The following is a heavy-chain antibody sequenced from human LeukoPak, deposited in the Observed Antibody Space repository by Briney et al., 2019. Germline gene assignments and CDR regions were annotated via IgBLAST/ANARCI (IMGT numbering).Heavy chain of an antibody. V-gene: IGHV3-20*04. CDR2: INWNGGST. D-gene: IGHD3-3*01. J-gene: IGHJ4*02. CDR3: ARGTIHDFWSGYSYYFDY. Sequence: GGSLRLSCAASGFTFDDYGMSWVRQAPGKGLEWVSGINWNGGSTGHADSVKGRFTISRDNAKNSLYLQMNSLRAEDTALYYCARGTIHDFWSGYSYYFDYWGQGTLVTVSS. CDR1: GFTFDDYG.